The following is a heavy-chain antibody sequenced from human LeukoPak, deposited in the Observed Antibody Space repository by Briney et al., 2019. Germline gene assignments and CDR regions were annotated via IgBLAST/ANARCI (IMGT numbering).Heavy chain of an antibody. V-gene: IGHV3-30-3*01. CDR1: GFTFSSYA. CDR3: ARDRNDFWSGYHFDY. J-gene: IGHJ4*02. CDR2: ISYDGSNK. D-gene: IGHD3-3*01. Sequence: GGSLRLSCAASGFTFSSYAMHWVRQAPGKGLEWVAVISYDGSNKYYADPVKGRFTISRDNSKNTLYLQMNSLRAEDTAVYYCARDRNDFWSGYHFDYWGQGTLVTVSS.